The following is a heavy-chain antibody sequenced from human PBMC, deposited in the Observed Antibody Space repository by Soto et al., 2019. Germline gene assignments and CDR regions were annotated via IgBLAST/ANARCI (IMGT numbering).Heavy chain of an antibody. CDR2: VSGSGGST. D-gene: IGHD6-6*01. J-gene: IGHJ4*02. V-gene: IGHV3-23*01. CDR1: GFTFSNYA. CDR3: AKFSATSVYDISSAPDS. Sequence: GGSLRLSCAASGFTFSNYAMTWVRQAPGKGLEWVSAVSGSGGSTFYADSVKGRFAISRDNSKKTLYLQRNSLRAEDTAVYYCAKFSATSVYDISSAPDSWGQGTLVTVSS.